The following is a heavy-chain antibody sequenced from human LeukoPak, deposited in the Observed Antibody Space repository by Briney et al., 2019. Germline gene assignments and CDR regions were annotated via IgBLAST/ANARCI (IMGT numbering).Heavy chain of an antibody. V-gene: IGHV3-66*02. Sequence: GGSLRLSCAASGFTVSSNYMSWVRQAPGKGLEWVSVIYSGGSTYYADSGKGRFTISRDNSKNTLYLQMNSLRAEDTAVYYCARAFDVPAAYDYWGPGTLVTVSS. CDR2: IYSGGST. CDR1: GFTVSSNY. D-gene: IGHD2-2*01. CDR3: ARAFDVPAAYDY. J-gene: IGHJ4*02.